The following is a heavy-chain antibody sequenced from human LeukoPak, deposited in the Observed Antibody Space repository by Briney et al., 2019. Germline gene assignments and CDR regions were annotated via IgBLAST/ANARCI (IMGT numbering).Heavy chain of an antibody. CDR2: ISACNGNT. CDR1: GYTFTNYG. Sequence: GASVKVSCTASGYTFTNYGINWVRQAPGQGLEWMGWISACNGNTNYAQKLQGRVTMTTDTSTSTAYMELRSLRSDDTAVYYCARDSRGYCSGGRCYPNSWFDPWGQGTLVTVSS. J-gene: IGHJ5*02. CDR3: ARDSRGYCSGGRCYPNSWFDP. V-gene: IGHV1-18*01. D-gene: IGHD2-15*01.